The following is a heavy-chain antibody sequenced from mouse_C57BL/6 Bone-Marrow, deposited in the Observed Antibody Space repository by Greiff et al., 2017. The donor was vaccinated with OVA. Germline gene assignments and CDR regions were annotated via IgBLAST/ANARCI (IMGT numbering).Heavy chain of an antibody. J-gene: IGHJ3*01. Sequence: VQLQQSGPELVKPGASVKISCKASGYSFTGYYMNWVKQSPEKSLEWIGEINPSTGGTTYKQKFKAKATLTVDKSSSTAYMQLKSLTSEDSAVYYCARGGTGPFAYWGQGTLVTVSA. D-gene: IGHD4-1*01. CDR1: GYSFTGYY. CDR2: INPSTGGT. CDR3: ARGGTGPFAY. V-gene: IGHV1-42*01.